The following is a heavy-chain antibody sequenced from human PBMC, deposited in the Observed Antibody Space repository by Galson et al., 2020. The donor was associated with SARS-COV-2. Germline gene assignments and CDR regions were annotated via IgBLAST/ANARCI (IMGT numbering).Heavy chain of an antibody. CDR1: GGSISSYY. Sequence: ETSETLSLTCTVSGGSISSYYWSWIRQPPGKGLEWIGYIYYSGSTNYNPSLKSRVTISVDTSKNQFSLKLSSVTAADTAVYYCARYAAGGEYSSSDFDPWGQGTLVTVSS. CDR2: IYYSGST. CDR3: ARYAAGGEYSSSDFDP. J-gene: IGHJ5*02. V-gene: IGHV4-59*01. D-gene: IGHD6-6*01.